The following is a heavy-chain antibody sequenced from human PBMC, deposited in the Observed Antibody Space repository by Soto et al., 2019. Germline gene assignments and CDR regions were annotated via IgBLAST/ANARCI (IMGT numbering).Heavy chain of an antibody. V-gene: IGHV3-23*01. CDR3: AKGGLPDFDY. CDR1: GFTFSSYG. J-gene: IGHJ4*02. Sequence: GGSLRLSCAASGFTFSSYGMHWVRQAPGKGLEWVSAISGSGGSTYYADSVKGRFTISRDNSKNTLYLQMDSLRAEDTAVYYCAKGGLPDFDYWGQGTLVTVSS. CDR2: ISGSGGST. D-gene: IGHD1-26*01.